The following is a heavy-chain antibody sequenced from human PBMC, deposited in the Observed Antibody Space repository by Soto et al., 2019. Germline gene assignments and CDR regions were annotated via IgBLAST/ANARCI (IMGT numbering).Heavy chain of an antibody. CDR1: GYPFTGYV. V-gene: IGHV1-3*04. CDR2: IHIAKDNI. CDR3: AREEPEGYARLDS. Sequence: QVQLVQSGAEVKKPGASVKVACKALGYPFTGYVIYWVRQDPGQSLEWMGWIHIAKDNIKYSQKFQGRVTFTKDTSASTAYMEVSSLRHEDTAVSDCAREEPEGYARLDSWGQGTLVTVSS. J-gene: IGHJ4*02. D-gene: IGHD5-18*01.